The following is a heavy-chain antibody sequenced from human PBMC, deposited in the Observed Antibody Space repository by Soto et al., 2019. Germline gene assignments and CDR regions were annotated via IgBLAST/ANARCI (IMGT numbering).Heavy chain of an antibody. Sequence: ASVKVSCKASGYTFIGYYIHWVRQAPGQGLEWMGWINPNSGATNYAQKFQGRVTMTRDTSITTAYMELSRLRSDDTAVYYCARDVVSTIGDFDFWGQGTPVTVSS. CDR3: ARDVVSTIGDFDF. CDR1: GYTFIGYY. D-gene: IGHD5-12*01. V-gene: IGHV1-2*02. CDR2: INPNSGAT. J-gene: IGHJ4*02.